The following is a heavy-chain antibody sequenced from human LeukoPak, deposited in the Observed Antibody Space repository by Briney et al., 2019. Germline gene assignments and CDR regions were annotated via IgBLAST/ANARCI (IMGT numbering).Heavy chain of an antibody. CDR1: GFTFSSYA. D-gene: IGHD2-2*01. CDR2: ISYDGSNK. Sequence: GGSLRLSCAASGFTFSSYAMHWVRQAPGKGLEWVAVISYDGSNKYYADSVKGRFTISRDNSKNTLYLQMNSLRAEDTAVYYCARASIVVVPAATFDPWGQGTLVTVSS. CDR3: ARASIVVVPAATFDP. J-gene: IGHJ5*02. V-gene: IGHV3-30-3*01.